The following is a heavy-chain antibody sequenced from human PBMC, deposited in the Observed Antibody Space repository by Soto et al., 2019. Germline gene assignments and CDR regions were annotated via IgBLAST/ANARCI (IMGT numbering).Heavy chain of an antibody. Sequence: ASVKVSCKASGYTFTSYGISWVRQAPGQGLEWMGWISAYNGNTNYAQKLQGRVTMTTDTSTSTAYMELRSLRSDDTAVYYCARRWGYDFWSGYYTGHAFDIWAQGTMVPVSS. CDR1: GYTFTSYG. CDR2: ISAYNGNT. V-gene: IGHV1-18*01. J-gene: IGHJ3*02. D-gene: IGHD3-3*01. CDR3: ARRWGYDFWSGYYTGHAFDI.